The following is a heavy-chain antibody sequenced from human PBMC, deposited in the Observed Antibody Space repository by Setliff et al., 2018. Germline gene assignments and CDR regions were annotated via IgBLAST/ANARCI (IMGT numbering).Heavy chain of an antibody. CDR2: IYYSGST. J-gene: IGHJ5*02. CDR3: ARLGSARYDSSGYYPDNWFDP. Sequence: SETLSLTCAVYGGSFSGYYWSWIRQPPGKGLEWIGSIYYSGSTYYNPSLKSRVTISVDTSKNQFPLKLSSVTAADTAVYYCARLGSARYDSSGYYPDNWFDPWGQGTLVTVSS. D-gene: IGHD3-22*01. CDR1: GGSFSGYY. V-gene: IGHV4-34*01.